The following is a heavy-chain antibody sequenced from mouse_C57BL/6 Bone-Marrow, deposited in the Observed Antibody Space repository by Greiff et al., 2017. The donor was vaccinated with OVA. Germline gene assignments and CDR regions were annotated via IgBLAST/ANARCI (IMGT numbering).Heavy chain of an antibody. Sequence: EVQLQQSGPELVKPGASVKISCKASGYSFTGYYMNWVKQSPEKSLEWIGEINPSTGGTTYNQKFKAKATLTVDKSSSTAYMQLKSLTSEDSAVYYCARKYFFYAMDYWGQGTSVTVSS. J-gene: IGHJ4*01. CDR2: INPSTGGT. V-gene: IGHV1-42*01. D-gene: IGHD5-1*01. CDR3: ARKYFFYAMDY. CDR1: GYSFTGYY.